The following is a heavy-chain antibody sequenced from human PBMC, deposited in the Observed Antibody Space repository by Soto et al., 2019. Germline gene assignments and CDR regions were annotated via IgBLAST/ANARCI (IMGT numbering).Heavy chain of an antibody. D-gene: IGHD1-26*01. V-gene: IGHV3-23*01. J-gene: IGHJ4*02. CDR1: GFTFSSYA. CDR2: ISGSGGST. Sequence: EVQLLESGGGLVQPGGSLRLSCAASGFTFSSYAMRWVRQAPGKGLEWVSAISGSGGSTYYADSVKGRFTISRDNSKNTVYLQMNSLRGEDTAVYYCARRGSGSYYDYWGQGTLATVSS. CDR3: ARRGSGSYYDY.